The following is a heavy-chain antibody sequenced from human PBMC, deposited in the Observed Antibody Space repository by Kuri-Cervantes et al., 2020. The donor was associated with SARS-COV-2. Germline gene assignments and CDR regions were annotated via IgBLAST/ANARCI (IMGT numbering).Heavy chain of an antibody. V-gene: IGHV4-30-2*01. Sequence: LRLSCAVSGGSISSGGYSWSWIRQPPGKGLEWIGYIYHSGSTYYNPSLKSRVTISVDWSKNQFSLKLSSVTAADTAVYYCARRINYWWFDPWGQGTLVTVSS. D-gene: IGHD4-11*01. CDR1: GGSISSGGYS. J-gene: IGHJ5*02. CDR3: ARRINYWWFDP. CDR2: IYHSGST.